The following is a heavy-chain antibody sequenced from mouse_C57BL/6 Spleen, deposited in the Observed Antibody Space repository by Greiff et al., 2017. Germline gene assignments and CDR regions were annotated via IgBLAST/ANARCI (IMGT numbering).Heavy chain of an antibody. D-gene: IGHD1-1*01. Sequence: VQLKESGPELVKPGASVKMSCKASGYTFTDYNMHWVKQSHGKSLEWIGYINPNNGGTSYNQKFKGKATLTVNKSSSTAYMELRSLTSEDSAVYYCAVGGSSGAMDYWGQGTSVTVSS. CDR1: GYTFTDYN. CDR2: INPNNGGT. CDR3: AVGGSSGAMDY. V-gene: IGHV1-22*01. J-gene: IGHJ4*01.